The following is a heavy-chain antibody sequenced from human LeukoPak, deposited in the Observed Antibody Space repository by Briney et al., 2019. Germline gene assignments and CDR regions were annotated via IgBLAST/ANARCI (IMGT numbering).Heavy chain of an antibody. Sequence: SETLSLTCAVYGGSFSGYYWSWIRQPPGKGLEWNGEINHSGSTNYNPSLKSRVTISVDTSKNQFSLKLSSVTAADTAVYYCARVRWELPDAFDIWGQGTMVTVSS. V-gene: IGHV4-34*01. D-gene: IGHD1-26*01. CDR1: GGSFSGYY. CDR3: ARVRWELPDAFDI. CDR2: INHSGST. J-gene: IGHJ3*02.